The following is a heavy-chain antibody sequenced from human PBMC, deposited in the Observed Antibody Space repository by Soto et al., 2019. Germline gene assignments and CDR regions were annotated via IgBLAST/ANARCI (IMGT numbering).Heavy chain of an antibody. V-gene: IGHV1-18*01. CDR2: ISAYNGNT. D-gene: IGHD3-3*01. CDR3: ARADITIFGVVITAPFDY. Sequence: QVQLVQSGAEVKKPWASVKVSCKASGYTFTSYGISWVRQAPGQGLEWMGWISAYNGNTNYAQKLQGRVTMTTDTSTSTAYMELRSLRSDDTAVYYCARADITIFGVVITAPFDYWGQGTLVTVSS. J-gene: IGHJ4*02. CDR1: GYTFTSYG.